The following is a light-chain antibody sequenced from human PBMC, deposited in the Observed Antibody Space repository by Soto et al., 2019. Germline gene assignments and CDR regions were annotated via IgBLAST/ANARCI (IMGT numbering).Light chain of an antibody. CDR3: QSYDSSRSGYV. CDR2: GNN. V-gene: IGLV1-40*01. J-gene: IGLJ1*01. Sequence: QSVLTQPPSVSGAPGQRVTISCTGSSCNIGAGYDVHWYQHLPGTAPKLLIYGNNNRPSGVPERFSGSKSGTSASLPITGLQAEDEADYYCQSYDSSRSGYVFGTGTKLTVL. CDR1: SCNIGAGYD.